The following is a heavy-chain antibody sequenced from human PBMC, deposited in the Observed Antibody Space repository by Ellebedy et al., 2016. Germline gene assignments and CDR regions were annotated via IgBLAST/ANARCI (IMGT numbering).Heavy chain of an antibody. CDR2: INHSGST. J-gene: IGHJ6*02. D-gene: IGHD4-11*01. Sequence: SETLSLTCAVYGGSFSGYYWSWIRQPPGKGLEWIGEINHSGSTNYNPSLKSRVTISVDTSKNQFSLKLSSVTAADTAVYYCARHASLTTLHYYYYYGMDVWGQGTTVTVSS. CDR1: GGSFSGYY. CDR3: ARHASLTTLHYYYYYGMDV. V-gene: IGHV4-34*01.